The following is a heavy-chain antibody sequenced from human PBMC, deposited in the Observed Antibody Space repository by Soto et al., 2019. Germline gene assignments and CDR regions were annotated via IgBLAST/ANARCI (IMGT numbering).Heavy chain of an antibody. J-gene: IGHJ3*02. CDR1: GGSISSSSYY. Sequence: SETLSLTCTVSGGSISSSSYYWGWIRQPPGKGLEWIGSIYYSGSTYYNPSLKSRVTISVDTSKNQFSLKLSSVTATDTAVYYCAGPLRIAAAGTNDAFDIWGQGTMVTVSS. CDR3: AGPLRIAAAGTNDAFDI. D-gene: IGHD6-13*01. V-gene: IGHV4-39*01. CDR2: IYYSGST.